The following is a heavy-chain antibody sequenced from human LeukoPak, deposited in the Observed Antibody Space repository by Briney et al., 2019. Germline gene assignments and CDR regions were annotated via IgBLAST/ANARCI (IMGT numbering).Heavy chain of an antibody. V-gene: IGHV1-2*02. J-gene: IGHJ4*02. D-gene: IGHD1-14*01. CDR2: INPNSAVT. CDR1: GYTFFGYF. Sequence: ASVKVSRKASGYTFFGYFMHWGRQAPGQRLEAMGWINPNSAVTNYAPNFPCRVNMTRDRSISTGYMELSRLRSDDTAVYYCEKDGSIRRIASWGEGTLVTVS. CDR3: EKDGSIRRIAS.